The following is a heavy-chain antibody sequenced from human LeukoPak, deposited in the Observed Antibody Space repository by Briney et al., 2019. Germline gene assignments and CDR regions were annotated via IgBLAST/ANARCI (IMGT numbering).Heavy chain of an antibody. CDR2: INHSGST. D-gene: IGHD1-1*01. CDR3: ARGRYGAYDY. Sequence: SETLSLTCAVYGGSFSGYYWSWIRQPPGKGLEWIGEINHSGSTYYNPSLKSRVTISVDTSKNQFSLKLSSVTAADTAVYYCARGRYGAYDYWGQGTLVTVSS. CDR1: GGSFSGYY. V-gene: IGHV4-34*01. J-gene: IGHJ4*02.